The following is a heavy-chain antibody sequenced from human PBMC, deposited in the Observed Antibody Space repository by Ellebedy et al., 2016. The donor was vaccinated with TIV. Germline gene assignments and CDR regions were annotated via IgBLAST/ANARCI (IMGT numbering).Heavy chain of an antibody. V-gene: IGHV3-7*01. CDR2: IKQDGSEK. Sequence: GESLKISCAASRFTFSAYWMTWVRQAPGQGLQWVANIKQDGSEKFYVDSVKGRFTISRDNANNSLFLQMTSLRAEDTAVYYCAKTGFYYYYGMDVWGQGTTVTVSS. CDR1: RFTFSAYW. J-gene: IGHJ6*02. CDR3: AKTGFYYYYGMDV.